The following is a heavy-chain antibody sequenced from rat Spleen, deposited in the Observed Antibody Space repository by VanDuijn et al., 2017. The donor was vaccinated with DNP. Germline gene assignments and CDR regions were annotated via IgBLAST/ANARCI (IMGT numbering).Heavy chain of an antibody. D-gene: IGHD1-5*01. CDR1: GYSISRTY. J-gene: IGHJ2*01. V-gene: IGHV3-1*01. CDR3: ARGNISTSTLDY. Sequence: EVQLQKSGPGLLKPSQSLSLTCSVTGYSISRTYWCWFRKFPGNKMEWLGHISYSGTTSYHPSLKSLISITRETSKNQFFLQLSSVTTGDTATYYRARGNISTSTLDYWGQGVMVTVSS. CDR2: ISYSGTT.